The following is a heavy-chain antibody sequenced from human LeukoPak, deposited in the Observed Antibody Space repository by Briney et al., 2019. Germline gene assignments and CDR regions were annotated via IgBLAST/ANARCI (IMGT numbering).Heavy chain of an antibody. CDR1: AFTFSSYA. CDR3: ARDGDSNYPFFDY. CDR2: ISGSGGST. D-gene: IGHD4-11*01. V-gene: IGHV3-23*01. Sequence: GGSLRLSCAASAFTFSSYAMSWVRQAPGKGLEWVSAISGSGGSTYYADSVKGRFTISRDNSKNTLYLQTNSLRAEDTAVSYCARDGDSNYPFFDYWGEGTLVTVSS. J-gene: IGHJ4*02.